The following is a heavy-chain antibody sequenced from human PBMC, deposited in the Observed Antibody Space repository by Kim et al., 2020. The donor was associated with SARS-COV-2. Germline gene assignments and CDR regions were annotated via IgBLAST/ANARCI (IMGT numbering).Heavy chain of an antibody. Sequence: GGSLRLSCAASGFTFSNAWMSWVRQAPGKGLEWVGRIKSKTDGGTTDYAAPVKGRFTISRDDSKNTLYLQMNSLKTEDTAVYYCTTDRSLPSSGSYYNRYYYGMDVWGQGTTVTVSS. J-gene: IGHJ6*02. CDR3: TTDRSLPSSGSYYNRYYYGMDV. CDR1: GFTFSNAW. CDR2: IKSKTDGGTT. V-gene: IGHV3-15*01. D-gene: IGHD3-10*01.